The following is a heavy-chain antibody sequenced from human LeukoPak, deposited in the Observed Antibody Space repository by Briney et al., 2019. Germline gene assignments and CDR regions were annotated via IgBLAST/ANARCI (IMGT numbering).Heavy chain of an antibody. Sequence: LSETLSLTCTVSGDSVSSYYWSWIRQPPGKGLEWIGYIYYSGSTSYNPSLKSRVTISVDTSKNQFSLKLTSVTAADTAVYYCARGLGELSFPFDYWGQGTLVTVSS. V-gene: IGHV4-59*02. CDR1: GDSVSSYY. D-gene: IGHD3-16*02. CDR3: ARGLGELSFPFDY. CDR2: IYYSGST. J-gene: IGHJ4*02.